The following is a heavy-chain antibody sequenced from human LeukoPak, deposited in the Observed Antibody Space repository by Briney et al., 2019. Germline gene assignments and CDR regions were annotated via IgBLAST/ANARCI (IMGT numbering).Heavy chain of an antibody. CDR2: INSDGSST. CDR3: ASPSTLVRGVVGY. D-gene: IGHD3-10*01. J-gene: IGHJ4*02. Sequence: GGSLRLSCAASGFTFSNYWMHWVRQAPGKGLVWVSRINSDGSSTSYADSVKGRFTISRDNAKNTLYLQMNSLRAEDTAVYYCASPSTLVRGVVGYWGQGTLVTVSS. V-gene: IGHV3-74*01. CDR1: GFTFSNYW.